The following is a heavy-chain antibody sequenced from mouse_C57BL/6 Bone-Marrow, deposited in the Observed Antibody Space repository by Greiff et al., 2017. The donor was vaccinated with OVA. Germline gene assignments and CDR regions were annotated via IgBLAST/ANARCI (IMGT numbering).Heavy chain of an antibody. J-gene: IGHJ4*01. D-gene: IGHD2-1*01. V-gene: IGHV5-15*01. CDR1: GFTFSDYG. CDR3: ARLYYGKGIYYAMDY. CDR2: ISNLAYSI. Sequence: EVQGVESGGGLVQPGGSLKLSCAASGFTFSDYGMAWVRQAPRKGPECVAFISNLAYSIYYADTVTGRFTISRENAKNTLYLEMSSLRSEDTAMYYCARLYYGKGIYYAMDYWGQGTSVTVSS.